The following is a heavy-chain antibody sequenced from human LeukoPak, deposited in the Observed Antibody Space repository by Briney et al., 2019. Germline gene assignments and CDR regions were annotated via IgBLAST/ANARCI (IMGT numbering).Heavy chain of an antibody. Sequence: PSETRSLTCTVSGGSISSDSYYWGWIRQPPGKGLEWIGSIFYSGSTYYNPSPKSRVTSSVDTSKTQFSLKLSSVTAADTAVYYCARHQYRSGSTYHFDYWGQGTLVTVSS. J-gene: IGHJ4*02. CDR1: GGSISSDSYY. V-gene: IGHV4-39*01. CDR3: ARHQYRSGSTYHFDY. D-gene: IGHD6-19*01. CDR2: IFYSGST.